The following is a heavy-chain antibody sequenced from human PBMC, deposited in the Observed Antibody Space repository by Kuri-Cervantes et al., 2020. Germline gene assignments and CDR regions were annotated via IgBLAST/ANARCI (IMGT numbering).Heavy chain of an antibody. CDR1: GFTFDDYA. D-gene: IGHD1-1*01. J-gene: IGHJ3*02. CDR3: ATDLEDDAFDI. CDR2: ISWNSGSI. V-gene: IGHV3-9*01. Sequence: SLKISCAASGFTFDDYAMHWVRQAPGKGLEWVSGISWNSGSIGYADSVKGRFTISRDNAKNSLYLQMNSLRAEDTALYYCATDLEDDAFDIWGQGTMVTVSS.